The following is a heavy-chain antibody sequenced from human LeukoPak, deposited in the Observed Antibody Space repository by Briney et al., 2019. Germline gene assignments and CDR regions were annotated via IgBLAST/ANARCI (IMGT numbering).Heavy chain of an antibody. CDR2: IGGDAVST. CDR1: GFTFSSYA. V-gene: IGHV3-23*01. CDR3: AKDLWKADY. Sequence: GGSLRLSCAASGFTFSSYAMSWVRQAPGKGLEWVSTIGGDAVSTYYADSVKGRFSISRDNSKNTLYLQMNSLRADDTAVYYCAKDLWKADYWGQGTLVTVSS. D-gene: IGHD3-3*01. J-gene: IGHJ4*02.